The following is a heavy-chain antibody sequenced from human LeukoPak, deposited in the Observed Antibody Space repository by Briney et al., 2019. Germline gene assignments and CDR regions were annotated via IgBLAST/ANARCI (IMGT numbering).Heavy chain of an antibody. CDR3: ARLLAGYLEAHFDY. V-gene: IGHV4-39*07. CDR1: GGSISSSSYY. D-gene: IGHD3-9*01. J-gene: IGHJ4*02. Sequence: PSETLSLTCTVSGGSISSSSYYWGWIRQPPGKGLEWIGSIYYSGSTYYNPSLKSRVTISVDTSKNQFSLKLSSVTAADTAVYYCARLLAGYLEAHFDYWGQGTLVTVSS. CDR2: IYYSGST.